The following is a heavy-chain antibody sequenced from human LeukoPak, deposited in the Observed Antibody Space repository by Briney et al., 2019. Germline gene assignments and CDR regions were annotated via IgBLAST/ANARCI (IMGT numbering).Heavy chain of an antibody. D-gene: IGHD3-9*01. CDR3: ARDSADILTGFFEQ. J-gene: IGHJ1*01. Sequence: SETLSLTCTVSGGSISSYWWSWIRQPARKGLEWIGRIYSSGSSNYNFALESRVTISVDKLKNQLSLKLSSVTAADTAVYYCARDSADILTGFFEQWGQGTLVTVSS. CDR1: GGSISSYW. CDR2: IYSSGSS. V-gene: IGHV4-4*07.